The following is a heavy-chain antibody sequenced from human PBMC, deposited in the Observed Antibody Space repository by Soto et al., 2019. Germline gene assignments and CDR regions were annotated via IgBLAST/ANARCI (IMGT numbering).Heavy chain of an antibody. CDR1: GFTFSSYW. CDR2: IKQDGSEQ. J-gene: IGHJ6*02. CDR3: ARIASTGRGWDV. V-gene: IGHV3-7*01. D-gene: IGHD6-13*01. Sequence: EVQLVESGGGLVQPGGSLRLSCAASGFTFSSYWMSWVRQAPVKGLEWVGNIKQDGSEQNYVDFVKGRFTISRDNANNSLYLQMHSLRAEDTAVYYCARIASTGRGWDVWGQGTTVVVSS.